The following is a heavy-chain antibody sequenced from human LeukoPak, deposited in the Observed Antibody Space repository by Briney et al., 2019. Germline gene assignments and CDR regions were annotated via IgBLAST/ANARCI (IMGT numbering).Heavy chain of an antibody. Sequence: SETLSLTCTVSGGSISSDGYYWSWLRQHPGKGLEWIGYIYYSGNTYYNPSLKSRVTISVDTSKNQFSLKLSSVTAADTAVYYCARIARYYYDSSVEWFDPWDQGTLVTVSS. J-gene: IGHJ5*02. V-gene: IGHV4-31*03. D-gene: IGHD3-22*01. CDR1: GGSISSDGYY. CDR3: ARIARYYYDSSVEWFDP. CDR2: IYYSGNT.